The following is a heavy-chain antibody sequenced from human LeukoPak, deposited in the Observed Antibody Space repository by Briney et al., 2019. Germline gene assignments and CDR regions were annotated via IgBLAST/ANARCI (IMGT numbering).Heavy chain of an antibody. CDR2: IDLSGST. J-gene: IGHJ4*02. D-gene: IGHD6-19*01. V-gene: IGHV4-30-4*01. Sequence: SETLSLTCTVSGGSTSSGDYYWSWIRQPPGKGLEWLGYIDLSGSTSYHPSLKSRVTISVDTSKNQFSLTLSSVTAADTAVYYCARAQYSSGWYLDYWGQGTLVTVSS. CDR3: ARAQYSSGWYLDY. CDR1: GGSTSSGDYY.